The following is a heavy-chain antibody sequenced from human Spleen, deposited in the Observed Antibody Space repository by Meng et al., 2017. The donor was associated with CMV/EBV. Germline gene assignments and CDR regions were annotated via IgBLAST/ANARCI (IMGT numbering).Heavy chain of an antibody. CDR2: ISYDGSNT. V-gene: IGHV3-30*15. Sequence: GGSLRLSCAASGFTFSSYAMHWVRQAPGKGLEWVAVISYDGSNTYYADSVKGRFTISRDTSKNTLYLQMSTLRTEDTAVYYCARGDRYCSSTYCYGPFDYWGQGTLVTVSS. D-gene: IGHD2-2*01. CDR1: GFTFSSYA. J-gene: IGHJ4*02. CDR3: ARGDRYCSSTYCYGPFDY.